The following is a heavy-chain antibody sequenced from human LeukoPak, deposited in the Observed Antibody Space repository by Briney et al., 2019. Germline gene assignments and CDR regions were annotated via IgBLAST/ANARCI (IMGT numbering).Heavy chain of an antibody. Sequence: PGGSLRLSCAASGFTFRNYAMSWVRQAPGKGLEWVSAISGSGGDTYYADSVKGRFTISRHNSKNTLYLQMNSLRAEDTAVYYCARDQGDFWSGHVGWFDPWGQGTLVTVSS. J-gene: IGHJ5*02. D-gene: IGHD3-3*01. CDR1: GFTFRNYA. CDR2: ISGSGGDT. CDR3: ARDQGDFWSGHVGWFDP. V-gene: IGHV3-23*01.